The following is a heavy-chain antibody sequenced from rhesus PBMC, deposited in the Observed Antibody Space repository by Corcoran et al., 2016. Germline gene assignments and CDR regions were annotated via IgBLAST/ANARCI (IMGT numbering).Heavy chain of an antibody. CDR3: ARDRGNYVRFDV. CDR2: ISGSSGST. J-gene: IGHJ5-1*01. Sequence: QVQLQESGPGLVKPSETLSLTCAVYGGSFSSYYWGWFRQPPGKGLGWIGYISGSSGSTDYKSSLKSRVTISTDTSKNQFSLKLNSVTAADTAVYYCARDRGNYVRFDVWGPGVLVTVSS. V-gene: IGHV4-165*01. CDR1: GGSFSSYY. D-gene: IGHD1-44*01.